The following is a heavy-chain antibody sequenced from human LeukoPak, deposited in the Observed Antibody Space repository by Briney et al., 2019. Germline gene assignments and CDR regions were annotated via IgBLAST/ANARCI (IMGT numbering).Heavy chain of an antibody. CDR1: GYTFTGYY. Sequence: ASVKVSCKASGYTFTGYYMHWVRQAPGQGLEWMEWINPNSGGTNYAQKFQGRVTMTRDTSISTAYMELSRLRSDDTAVYYCARAASIAARYYYYYGMDVWGQGTTVTVSS. CDR2: INPNSGGT. J-gene: IGHJ6*02. V-gene: IGHV1-2*02. D-gene: IGHD6-6*01. CDR3: ARAASIAARYYYYYGMDV.